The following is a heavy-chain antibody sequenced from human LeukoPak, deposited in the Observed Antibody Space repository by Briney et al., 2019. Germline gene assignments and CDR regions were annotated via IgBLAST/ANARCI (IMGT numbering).Heavy chain of an antibody. Sequence: GASVKVSCKASGYTFTNYAIHWVHQAPGQGLEWMGWINTDNGNRKYAQKFQGRVTITSDTSANTVNMELTSLRSEDTAVYFCARDKALTTSYGMDVWGQGTTVTVSS. CDR1: GYTFTNYA. CDR3: ARDKALTTSYGMDV. J-gene: IGHJ6*02. V-gene: IGHV1-3*04. D-gene: IGHD2/OR15-2a*01. CDR2: INTDNGNR.